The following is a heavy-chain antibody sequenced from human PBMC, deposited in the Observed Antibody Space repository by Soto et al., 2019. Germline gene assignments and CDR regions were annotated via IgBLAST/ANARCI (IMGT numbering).Heavy chain of an antibody. D-gene: IGHD2-15*01. J-gene: IGHJ4*02. V-gene: IGHV3-23*01. Sequence: DVQLLESGGGLVQPGGSLRLSCAASGFTFSSYAMSWVRQAPGKGLEWVSAISATGGSAFYADSVKGRFTISRDNSKNTVFLQIDGLVTEDTAVYYCAKGTTAVYCFDFWGQGTLVTVSS. CDR1: GFTFSSYA. CDR3: AKGTTAVYCFDF. CDR2: ISATGGSA.